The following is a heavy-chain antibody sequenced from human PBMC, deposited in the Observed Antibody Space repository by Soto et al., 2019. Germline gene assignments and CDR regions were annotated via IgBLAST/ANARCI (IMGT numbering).Heavy chain of an antibody. D-gene: IGHD3-16*01. CDR1: GGSISSADYY. Sequence: PSETLSLTCTVSGGSISSADYYWSWIRQPPGKGLEWIGYIYYTGSTYYSPSLRSRVIITVDTSKNEFSLKPSSVTAADTAVYYCARVRTIMILDYWGQGTLVTVSS. CDR3: ARVRTIMILDY. CDR2: IYYTGST. V-gene: IGHV4-30-4*01. J-gene: IGHJ4*02.